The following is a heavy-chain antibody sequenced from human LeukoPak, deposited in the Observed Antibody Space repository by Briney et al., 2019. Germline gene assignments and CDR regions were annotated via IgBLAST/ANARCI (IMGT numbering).Heavy chain of an antibody. J-gene: IGHJ4*02. D-gene: IGHD3/OR15-3a*01. V-gene: IGHV3-21*01. CDR3: ARDHMNLQVDY. CDR2: ISSSSSYI. CDR1: GFTFSSYS. Sequence: PGGSLRLSCAASGFTFSSYSMNWVCRAPGKGLEWVSSISSSSSYIYYADSVKGRFTISRDNAKNSLYLQMNSLRAEDTAVYYCARDHMNLQVDYWGQGALVTVSS.